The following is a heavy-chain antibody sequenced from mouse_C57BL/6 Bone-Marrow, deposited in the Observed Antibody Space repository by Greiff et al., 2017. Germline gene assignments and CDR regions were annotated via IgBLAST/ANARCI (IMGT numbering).Heavy chain of an antibody. CDR1: GYTFTSYW. J-gene: IGHJ2*01. D-gene: IGHD1-1*01. V-gene: IGHV1-55*01. CDR3: ASRYYGSSHYFDY. CDR2: IYPGSGST. Sequence: QVQLKQPGAELVKPGASVKMSCKASGYTFTSYWITWVKQRPGQGLEWIGDIYPGSGSTNYNEKFKSKATLTVDTSSSTAYMQLSSLTSEDSAVYYCASRYYGSSHYFDYWGQGTTLTVSS.